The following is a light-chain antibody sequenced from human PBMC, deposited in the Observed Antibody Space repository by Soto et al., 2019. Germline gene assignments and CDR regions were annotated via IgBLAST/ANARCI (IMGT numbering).Light chain of an antibody. Sequence: QSVLTQPPSASGSPGQSVTISCTGTSSDVGAYNYVSWYQQHPGKVPKLMIYEVSKRPSGVPDRFSGSKSGNTASLTVSGLQAEDEAEYYCSSYAGSNNFGVFGTGTKVTVL. J-gene: IGLJ1*01. V-gene: IGLV2-8*01. CDR2: EVS. CDR1: SSDVGAYNY. CDR3: SSYAGSNNFGV.